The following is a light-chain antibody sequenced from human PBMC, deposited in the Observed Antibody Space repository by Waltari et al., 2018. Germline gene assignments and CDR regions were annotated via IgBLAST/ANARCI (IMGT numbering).Light chain of an antibody. CDR3: SSYAGSNHLV. Sequence: QSALTQPPSASGSPGPSVTISCTGTRSDVGGYNYVPWYQHHPGKAPKLMVYEVNKRPSGVPDRFSGSKSGNTASLTVSGLQAEDESDYYCSSYAGSNHLVFGGGTKLTVL. V-gene: IGLV2-8*01. J-gene: IGLJ3*02. CDR1: RSDVGGYNY. CDR2: EVN.